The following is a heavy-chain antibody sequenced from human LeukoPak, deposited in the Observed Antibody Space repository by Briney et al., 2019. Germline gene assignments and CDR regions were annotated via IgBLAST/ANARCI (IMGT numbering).Heavy chain of an antibody. V-gene: IGHV3-11*06. J-gene: IGHJ4*02. CDR1: GFTFSDYY. CDR2: ISSSSSYT. Sequence: GSLRLCCAASGFTFSDYYMSWIRQAPRKGLEWVSYISSSSSYTNYADSVKGRFTISRDNAKNSLYLQMNSLRAEDTAVYYRATWGARRMWDLRDFDYWGQGTLVTVSS. CDR3: ATWGARRMWDLRDFDY. D-gene: IGHD1-26*01.